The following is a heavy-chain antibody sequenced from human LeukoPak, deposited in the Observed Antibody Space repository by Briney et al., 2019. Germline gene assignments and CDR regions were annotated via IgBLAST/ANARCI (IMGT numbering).Heavy chain of an antibody. CDR3: ARLRRPTYLGYCSGGSCPGLFDY. V-gene: IGHV4-34*01. Sequence: SETLSLTCAVYGGSFSGYYWSWIRQPPGKGLEWIGEINHSGSTNYNPSLKSRVTISVDTSKNQFSLKLSSVTAADTAVYYCARLRRPTYLGYCSGGSCPGLFDYWGQGTLVTVSS. J-gene: IGHJ4*02. CDR1: GGSFSGYY. D-gene: IGHD2-15*01. CDR2: INHSGST.